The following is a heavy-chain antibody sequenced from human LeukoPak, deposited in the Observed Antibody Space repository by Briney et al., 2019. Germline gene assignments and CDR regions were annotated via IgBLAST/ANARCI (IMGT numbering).Heavy chain of an antibody. CDR3: ARLIREMATITKAYYFDY. D-gene: IGHD5-24*01. Sequence: PGGSLRPSCKGSGYTFASYWIAWVRQMPGNGLEWMGIIYPGDSDTRYSPSFQGQVTISADKSINTAYLQWSSLKASDTAMYYCARLIREMATITKAYYFDYWGQGTLVTVSS. V-gene: IGHV5-51*01. J-gene: IGHJ4*02. CDR1: GYTFASYW. CDR2: IYPGDSDT.